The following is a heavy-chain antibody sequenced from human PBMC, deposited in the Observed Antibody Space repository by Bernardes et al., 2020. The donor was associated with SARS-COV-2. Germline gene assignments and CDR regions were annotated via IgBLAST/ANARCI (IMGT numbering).Heavy chain of an antibody. CDR1: GVSFTHYA. Sequence: VGSLILSCAASGVSFTHYAMSWVRQVPGKGLEWVSGITGNGGGTYYADSVKGRFTISRAISKNTLYLQMHSLRAEDTAVYFCAKDYPEKAGGSGEDSFFDYWGQGTLVTVSS. J-gene: IGHJ4*02. CDR2: ITGNGGGT. CDR3: AKDYPEKAGGSGEDSFFDY. D-gene: IGHD3-10*01. V-gene: IGHV3-23*01.